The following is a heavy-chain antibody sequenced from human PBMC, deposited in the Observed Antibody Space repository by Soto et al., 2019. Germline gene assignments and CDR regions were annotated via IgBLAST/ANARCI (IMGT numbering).Heavy chain of an antibody. Sequence: SGLTLVNPTETLTLTFTVSGFSLSNARMGVSWIRQPPGKALEWLAHIFSNDEKSYSTSLKSRLTISKDTSKSQVVLTMTNMDPVDTATYYCARMYDSSGYYYFDYWGQGTLVTVSS. CDR2: IFSNDEK. D-gene: IGHD3-22*01. CDR3: ARMYDSSGYYYFDY. V-gene: IGHV2-26*01. CDR1: GFSLSNARMG. J-gene: IGHJ4*02.